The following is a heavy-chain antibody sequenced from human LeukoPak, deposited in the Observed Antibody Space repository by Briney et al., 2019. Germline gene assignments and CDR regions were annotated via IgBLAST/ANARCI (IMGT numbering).Heavy chain of an antibody. Sequence: GGPLRLSCAASGFAISSNYMSWVRQGPGKGLEWVPLVYSGGYTYYADSVKGRFTISRDNSKNTLYLQMNSLRGEDTAVYYCARQRYYYDSSGPYFDYWGQGTLVTVSS. D-gene: IGHD3-22*01. V-gene: IGHV3-53*01. CDR1: GFAISSNY. CDR3: ARQRYYYDSSGPYFDY. J-gene: IGHJ4*02. CDR2: VYSGGYT.